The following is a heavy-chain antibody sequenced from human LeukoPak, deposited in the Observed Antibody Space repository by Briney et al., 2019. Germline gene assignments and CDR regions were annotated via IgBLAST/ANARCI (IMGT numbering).Heavy chain of an antibody. D-gene: IGHD1-1*01. CDR2: ISYDGSNK. CDR3: ATTMDY. CDR1: GFTFSSYG. V-gene: IGHV3-30*03. J-gene: IGHJ4*02. Sequence: PGGSLSLSCAASGFTFSSYGMHWVRQAPGKGLEWEAVISYDGSNKYYADSVKGRFTISRDNSKNTLYLQMNSLRAEDTAVYYCATTMDYWGQGTLVTVSS.